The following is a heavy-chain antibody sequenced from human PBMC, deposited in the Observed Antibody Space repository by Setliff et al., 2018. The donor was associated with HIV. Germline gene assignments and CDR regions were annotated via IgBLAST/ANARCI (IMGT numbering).Heavy chain of an antibody. J-gene: IGHJ6*02. D-gene: IGHD3-3*01. CDR2: IYYSGST. CDR1: GGSISTSTYY. Sequence: SETLSLTCTVSGGSISTSTYYWGWIRQPPGKGLEWIGSIYYSGSTYYNSSLQSRVTISVDRSKNQFSLKLTSVTAADTAVYYCSALGDPRFLFNGIDVWGPGTSVTVSS. V-gene: IGHV4-39*07. CDR3: SALGDPRFLFNGIDV.